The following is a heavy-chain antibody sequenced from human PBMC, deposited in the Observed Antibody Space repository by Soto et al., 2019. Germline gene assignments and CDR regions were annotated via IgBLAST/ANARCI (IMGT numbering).Heavy chain of an antibody. J-gene: IGHJ4*02. Sequence: EVQLVESGGGLVKPGGSLRLSCAASGFTFSSYSMNWVRQAPGKGLEWVSSISSSSSYIYYADSVKGRFTISRDNAKNSMYLQMNSLRAEDTAVYYCARDVMVVAATLDYWRQGTLVTVSS. CDR3: ARDVMVVAATLDY. CDR1: GFTFSSYS. CDR2: ISSSSSYI. D-gene: IGHD2-15*01. V-gene: IGHV3-21*01.